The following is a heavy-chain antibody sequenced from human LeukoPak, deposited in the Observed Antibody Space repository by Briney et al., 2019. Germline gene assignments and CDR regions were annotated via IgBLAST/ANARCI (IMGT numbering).Heavy chain of an antibody. CDR3: ARRVYGGKMHRWFDP. Sequence: SETPSLTCAVYGGSFSGYYWGWIRQPPGKGLEWIGSIYYSGSTYYNPSLKSRVTISVDTSKNQFSLKLSSVTAADTAVYYCARRVYGGKMHRWFDPWGQGTLVTVSS. J-gene: IGHJ5*02. V-gene: IGHV4-39*01. D-gene: IGHD4-23*01. CDR2: IYYSGST. CDR1: GGSFSGYY.